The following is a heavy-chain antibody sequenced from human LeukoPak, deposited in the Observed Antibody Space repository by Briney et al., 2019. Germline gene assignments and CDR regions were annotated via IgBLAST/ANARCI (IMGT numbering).Heavy chain of an antibody. Sequence: ASVKVSCKASGYTFTGYYMHWVRQAPGQGLEWMRWINPNSGGTNYAQKFQGRVTMIRDTSISTAYMELSRLRSDDTAVYYCARRTMIVVGTLYSFWFDPWGQGTLVTVSS. D-gene: IGHD3-22*01. CDR1: GYTFTGYY. J-gene: IGHJ5*02. CDR2: INPNSGGT. V-gene: IGHV1-2*02. CDR3: ARRTMIVVGTLYSFWFDP.